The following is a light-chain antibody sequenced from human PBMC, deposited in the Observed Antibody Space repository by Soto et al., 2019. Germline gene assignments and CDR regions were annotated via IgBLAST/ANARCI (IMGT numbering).Light chain of an antibody. CDR2: EVS. CDR3: SSHTTTNTVV. CDR1: SSDVGGYNY. V-gene: IGLV2-14*01. Sequence: QSALTQPASVSASPGQSITISCTGTSSDVGGYNYVSWYQQYPGKAPELILHEVSNRPSGVSSRFSGSKSANTASLIISGLQAEDEANYYCSSHTTTNTVVFGGGTKVTVL. J-gene: IGLJ3*02.